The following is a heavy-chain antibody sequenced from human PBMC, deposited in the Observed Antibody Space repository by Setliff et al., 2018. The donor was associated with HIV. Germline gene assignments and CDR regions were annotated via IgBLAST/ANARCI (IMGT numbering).Heavy chain of an antibody. D-gene: IGHD2-21*01. J-gene: IGHJ3*01. CDR1: GYSFPNNW. V-gene: IGHV5-51*01. CDR2: IYPDDSGI. Sequence: GESLKISCKGSGYSFPNNWIGWVRQMSGKGLEWMGIIYPDDSGIRYNPSFQNQITISADKSIATAYLQLNNLKASDTATYYCARRDGRSMNAFQIWGPGTMVTVSS. CDR3: ARRDGRSMNAFQI.